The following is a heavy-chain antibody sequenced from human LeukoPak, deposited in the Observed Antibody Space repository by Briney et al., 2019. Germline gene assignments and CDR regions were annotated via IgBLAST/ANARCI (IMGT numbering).Heavy chain of an antibody. CDR2: ISSSSGYM. CDR3: VRKGGPYTFDH. J-gene: IGHJ4*02. Sequence: GGSLRLSCAASGFTFSGYGMNWVRQAPGKGLEWVASISSSSGYMYYADSVEGRFTISRDNAKNSLYLQMNNLRDEDTAVYCCVRKGGPYTFDHWGQGTLVTVSS. V-gene: IGHV3-21*01. CDR1: GFTFSGYG. D-gene: IGHD3-16*01.